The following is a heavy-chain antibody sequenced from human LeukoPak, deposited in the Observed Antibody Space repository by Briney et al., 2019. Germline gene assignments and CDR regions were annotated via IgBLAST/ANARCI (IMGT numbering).Heavy chain of an antibody. Sequence: SETLSLTCTVSDGSISSDYWSWVRQPPGKGLEWIGYIYYSGSTNYNPSLKTRVTISVDTSKNQFSLKLSSVTAADTAVYYCARANLLSAWYAHFDYWGQGTLVTVSS. CDR3: ARANLLSAWYAHFDY. CDR2: IYYSGST. J-gene: IGHJ4*02. CDR1: DGSISSDY. V-gene: IGHV4-59*01. D-gene: IGHD6-13*01.